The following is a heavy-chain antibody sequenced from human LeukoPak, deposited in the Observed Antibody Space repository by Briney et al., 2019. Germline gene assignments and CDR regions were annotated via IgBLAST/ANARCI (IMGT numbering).Heavy chain of an antibody. V-gene: IGHV3-30-3*01. J-gene: IGHJ4*02. Sequence: PGRSLRLSCAASGFTFSSYAMHWVRQAPGKGLEWVAVISYDGSNKYYADSVKGRFTISRDNSKNTLYLQMNSLRAEDTAVYYCAKGPLAFYSSGWYPTDRASPDRGYFDYWGQGTLVTVSS. D-gene: IGHD6-19*01. CDR2: ISYDGSNK. CDR1: GFTFSSYA. CDR3: AKGPLAFYSSGWYPTDRASPDRGYFDY.